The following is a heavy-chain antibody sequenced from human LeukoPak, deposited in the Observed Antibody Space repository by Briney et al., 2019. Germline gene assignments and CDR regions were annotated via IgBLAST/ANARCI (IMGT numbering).Heavy chain of an antibody. CDR1: GYSFTGYY. Sequence: ASVKVPCKASGYSFTGYYMHWVRQAPGQGLEWMGWINPNSGGTNYAQKFRGRVTMTRDTSISTAYMELSRLRSDDTAVHYCARDLPIVVVPAARVRFDPWGQGTLVTVSS. CDR2: INPNSGGT. CDR3: ARDLPIVVVPAARVRFDP. V-gene: IGHV1-2*02. J-gene: IGHJ5*02. D-gene: IGHD2-2*01.